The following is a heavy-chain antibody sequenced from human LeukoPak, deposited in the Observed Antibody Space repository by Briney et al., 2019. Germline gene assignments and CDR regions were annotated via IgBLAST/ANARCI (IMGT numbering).Heavy chain of an antibody. CDR3: ARAYSSGWFPIDY. CDR2: IWYDGSNK. J-gene: IGHJ4*02. CDR1: GFTFSSYA. Sequence: GGSLRLSCAASGFTFSSYAMSWVRQAPGKGLEWVAVIWYDGSNKYYADSVKGRFTISRDNSKNTLYLQMNSLRAEDTAVYYCARAYSSGWFPIDYWGQGTLVTVSS. V-gene: IGHV3-33*08. D-gene: IGHD6-19*01.